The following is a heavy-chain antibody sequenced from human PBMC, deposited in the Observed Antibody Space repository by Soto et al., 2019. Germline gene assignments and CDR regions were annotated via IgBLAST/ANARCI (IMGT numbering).Heavy chain of an antibody. V-gene: IGHV1-18*01. CDR1: GYTFTGYG. D-gene: IGHD2-2*01. CDR2: ITASNGKT. CDR3: AGEWCSRTSCYGVDY. Sequence: QVQLVQSGGEIKKPGASVKVSCTASGYTFTGYGISWVRQAPGQGLEWMGWITASNGKTDYAQKFQGRANMTTDTSTSTVYMDLWSLTSDGTAVYYCAGEWCSRTSCYGVDYWGQGTLVTVSS. J-gene: IGHJ4*02.